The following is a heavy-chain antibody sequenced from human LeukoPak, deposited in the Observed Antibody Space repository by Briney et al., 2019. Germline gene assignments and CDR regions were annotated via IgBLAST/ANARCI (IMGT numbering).Heavy chain of an antibody. J-gene: IGHJ6*02. V-gene: IGHV1-8*01. CDR1: GYTFTSYD. D-gene: IGHD5-18*01. Sequence: ASVKVSCKASGYTFTSYDINWVRQATGQGLEWMGWMNPNSGNTGYAQKLQGRVTMTRNTSISTAYMELSSLRSEDTAVYYCARDRVRGYSYGYYYYGMDVWGQGTMVTVSS. CDR3: ARDRVRGYSYGYYYYGMDV. CDR2: MNPNSGNT.